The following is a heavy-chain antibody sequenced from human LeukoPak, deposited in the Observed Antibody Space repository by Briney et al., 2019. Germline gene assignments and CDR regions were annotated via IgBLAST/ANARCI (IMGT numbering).Heavy chain of an antibody. CDR2: ISGSGGST. D-gene: IGHD3-22*01. J-gene: IGHJ4*02. CDR3: AKSHSSGYSLTYYFDY. Sequence: PGGSLRLSCAASGFTFSSYAMSWVRQAPGKGLEWVSAISGSGGSTYYADSVKGRFTISRDNSKNTLYLQMNSLRAEDTAVYYCAKSHSSGYSLTYYFDYWGQGTLVTVSS. V-gene: IGHV3-23*01. CDR1: GFTFSSYA.